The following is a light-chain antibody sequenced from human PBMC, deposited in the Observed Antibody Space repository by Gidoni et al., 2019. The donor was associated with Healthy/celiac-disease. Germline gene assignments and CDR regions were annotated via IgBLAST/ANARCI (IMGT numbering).Light chain of an antibody. CDR2: WAS. J-gene: IGKJ1*01. V-gene: IGKV4-1*01. CDR1: QSVLYSSNNKNY. Sequence: DIVMTQSPDSLAVSLGERATINCKSSQSVLYSSNNKNYLAWYQQKPGQPLKLLIYWASTRESGVPARFSGSGSGTAFTLTISSLQAEDVAVYYCQQYYSTPWTFGQGTKVEIK. CDR3: QQYYSTPWT.